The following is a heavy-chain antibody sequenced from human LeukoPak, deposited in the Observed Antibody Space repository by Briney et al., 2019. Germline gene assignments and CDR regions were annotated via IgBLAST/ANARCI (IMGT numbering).Heavy chain of an antibody. D-gene: IGHD6-19*01. Sequence: LSLTCTVSGGSITSYYWSWVRQAPGKGLEWVAVISYDGTNKFYADSVKGRFTVSRDNSKNTLYLQMNSLRAEDTAVYYCAKMQWLATNYYWGQGTLVTVSS. CDR1: GGSITSYY. CDR2: ISYDGTNK. CDR3: AKMQWLATNYY. V-gene: IGHV3-30*18. J-gene: IGHJ4*02.